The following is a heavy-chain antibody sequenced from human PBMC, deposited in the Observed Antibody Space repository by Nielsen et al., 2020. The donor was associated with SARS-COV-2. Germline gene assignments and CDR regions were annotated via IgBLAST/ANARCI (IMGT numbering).Heavy chain of an antibody. J-gene: IGHJ4*02. Sequence: GESLKISCSASGFTFSSYAMHWVRQAPGKGLEYVSAISSNGGSTYYADSVKGRFTISRDNSKNTLYLQMSSLRAEDTAVYYCVKDYFARWEQTTNSPIDYWGQGTLVTVSS. CDR1: GFTFSSYA. V-gene: IGHV3-64D*09. D-gene: IGHD1-26*01. CDR2: ISSNGGST. CDR3: VKDYFARWEQTTNSPIDY.